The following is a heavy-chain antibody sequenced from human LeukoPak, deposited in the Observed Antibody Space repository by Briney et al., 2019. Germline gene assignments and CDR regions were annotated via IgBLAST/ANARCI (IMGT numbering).Heavy chain of an antibody. D-gene: IGHD3-22*01. V-gene: IGHV1-2*06. CDR2: INPNSGGT. CDR1: GYTFTGYY. CDR3: ARDLVQRGNYYDSSGPLDY. Sequence: ASVKLSCKASGYTFTGYYMHWVRQAPGQGLEWMGRINPNSGGTNYAQKFQGRVTMTRDTSISTAYTELSRLRSDDTAVYYCARDLVQRGNYYDSSGPLDYWGQGTLVTVSS. J-gene: IGHJ4*02.